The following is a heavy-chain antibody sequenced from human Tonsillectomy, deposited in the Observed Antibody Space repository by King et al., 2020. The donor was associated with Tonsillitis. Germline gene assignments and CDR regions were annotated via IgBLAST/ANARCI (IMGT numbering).Heavy chain of an antibody. J-gene: IGHJ5*02. Sequence: VQLVESGAEVKKPGASVKVSCKASGYTFTSYGISWVRQAPGQGLEWMGWMSAYNGNTKYAQKVQGRVTMTTDTSTSTAYMELRSLRSDDTAVYYCARDWRVAVAGTINHCWFDPWGQGTLVTVSS. CDR2: MSAYNGNT. CDR1: GYTFTSYG. D-gene: IGHD6-19*01. V-gene: IGHV1-18*04. CDR3: ARDWRVAVAGTINHCWFDP.